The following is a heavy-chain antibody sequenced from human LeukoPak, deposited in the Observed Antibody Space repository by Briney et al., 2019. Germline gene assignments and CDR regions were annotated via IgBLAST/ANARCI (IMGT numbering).Heavy chain of an antibody. CDR1: GFTFSSYS. V-gene: IGHV3-48*01. D-gene: IGHD1-26*01. J-gene: IGHJ4*02. CDR2: ISSSSSTI. Sequence: HSGGSLRLSCAASGFTFSSYSMNWVRQAPGKGLECISYISSSSSTIYYADSVKGRFTISRDNAKNSLYLQMNSLRAEDTAVYYCASPVYSGSYPPDHWGQGTLVTVSS. CDR3: ASPVYSGSYPPDH.